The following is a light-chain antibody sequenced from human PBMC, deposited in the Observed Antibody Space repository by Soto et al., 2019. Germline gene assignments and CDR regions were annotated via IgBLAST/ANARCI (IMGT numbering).Light chain of an antibody. CDR3: QQYNAYPWT. CDR1: QSISSW. J-gene: IGKJ1*01. Sequence: DIQMTQSPSTLSASVGVRVTITCRASQSISSWLAWYQQKPGKAPKLLIYKASTLESGVPSNFSGSGSGTEFTLTISSLQPEDFATYYCQQYNAYPWTFGQGTQGGYQ. CDR2: KAS. V-gene: IGKV1-5*03.